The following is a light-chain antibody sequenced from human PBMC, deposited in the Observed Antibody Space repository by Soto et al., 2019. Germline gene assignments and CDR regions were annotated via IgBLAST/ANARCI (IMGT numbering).Light chain of an antibody. Sequence: QSVLTQPPSVSGAPGQRVTISCTGSSSNIGAGYDVHWYQQFPGKAPKLLIYGNTNRPSGVPDRFSGSKSGASASLAITGLQADDEADYCCQSYDSSLSGYVFGTGTQLTVL. CDR3: QSYDSSLSGYV. V-gene: IGLV1-40*01. CDR2: GNT. J-gene: IGLJ1*01. CDR1: SSNIGAGYD.